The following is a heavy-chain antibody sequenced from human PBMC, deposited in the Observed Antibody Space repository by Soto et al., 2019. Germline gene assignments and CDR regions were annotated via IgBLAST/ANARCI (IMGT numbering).Heavy chain of an antibody. V-gene: IGHV3-30*18. CDR2: ISYDGSNK. Sequence: GGSLRLSCAASGFTFSSYGMHWVRQAPGKGLEWVAVISYDGSNKYYADSVKGRFTISRDNSKNTLYLQMNSLRAEDTAVYYCAKDSQGAYYYYGMDVWGQGTTVTVSS. CDR1: GFTFSSYG. J-gene: IGHJ6*02. CDR3: AKDSQGAYYYYGMDV.